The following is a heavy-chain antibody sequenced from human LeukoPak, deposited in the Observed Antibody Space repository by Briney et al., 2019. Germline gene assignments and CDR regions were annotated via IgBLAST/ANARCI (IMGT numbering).Heavy chain of an antibody. CDR2: ISSSSSYI. D-gene: IGHD1-26*01. CDR3: ARDLWVGWELPKPASY. J-gene: IGHJ4*02. V-gene: IGHV3-21*01. CDR1: GFTFSSYS. Sequence: GSLRLSCAASGFTFSSYSMNWVRRAPGKGLEWVSSISSSSSYIYYADSVKGRFTISRDNAKNSLYLQMNSLRAEDTAVYYCARDLWVGWELPKPASYWGQGTLVTVSS.